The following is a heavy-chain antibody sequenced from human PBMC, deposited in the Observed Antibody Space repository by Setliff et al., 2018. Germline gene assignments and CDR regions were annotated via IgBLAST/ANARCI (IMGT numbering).Heavy chain of an antibody. Sequence: SETLSLTCSVSGGAVSGDYWTWIRQPPGKGLEYIGYINYSGSTNYNPSLKSRVTISGDTSKNQVSLRLSSVTAADTAVYYCARLSCSSNSCPFDYWVQGTLVTVSS. CDR3: ARLSCSSNSCPFDY. D-gene: IGHD2-2*01. CDR1: GGAVSGDY. CDR2: INYSGST. J-gene: IGHJ4*02. V-gene: IGHV4-59*02.